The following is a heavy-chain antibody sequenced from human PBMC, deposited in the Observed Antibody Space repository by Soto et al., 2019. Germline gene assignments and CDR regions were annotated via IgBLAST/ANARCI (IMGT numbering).Heavy chain of an antibody. CDR2: IIPIFGTA. CDR1: GGTFSSYA. V-gene: IGHV1-69*06. CDR3: ARDPYSGSPHAEYFQH. Sequence: GASVKVSCKSSGGTFSSYAISWVRPDPGQGLEWMGGIIPIFGTANYAQKFQGRVTITADKSTSTAYMELSSLRSEDTAVYYCARDPYSGSPHAEYFQHWGQGTLVTVSS. D-gene: IGHD1-26*01. J-gene: IGHJ1*01.